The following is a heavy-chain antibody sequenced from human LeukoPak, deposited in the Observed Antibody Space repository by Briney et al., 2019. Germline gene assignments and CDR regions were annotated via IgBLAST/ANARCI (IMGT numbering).Heavy chain of an antibody. CDR3: ARDRVSGSPDYYYYYMDV. J-gene: IGHJ6*03. Sequence: ASVKVSCKASGYTFTGYYMHWVRQAPGQGLEWMGWINPNSGGTNYAQKVQGRVTMTRDTSISTAYMELSRLRSDDTAVYYCARDRVSGSPDYYYYYMDVWGKGTTVTVSS. D-gene: IGHD1-26*01. CDR2: INPNSGGT. CDR1: GYTFTGYY. V-gene: IGHV1-2*02.